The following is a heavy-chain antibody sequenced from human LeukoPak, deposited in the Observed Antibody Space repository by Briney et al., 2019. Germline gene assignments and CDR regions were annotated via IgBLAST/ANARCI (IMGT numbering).Heavy chain of an antibody. V-gene: IGHV3-30*04. J-gene: IGHJ4*02. CDR2: VSYDGSNK. CDR1: GFTFSSYS. Sequence: WGSLRLSCVASGFTFSSYSMHWVRQAPGKGLEWVAVVSYDGSNKYYADSMKGRFTISRDNAKNTLFLQMNSLRPEDTAVYYCARDQRGYSYVSGDYWGQGTLVTVSS. D-gene: IGHD5-18*01. CDR3: ARDQRGYSYVSGDY.